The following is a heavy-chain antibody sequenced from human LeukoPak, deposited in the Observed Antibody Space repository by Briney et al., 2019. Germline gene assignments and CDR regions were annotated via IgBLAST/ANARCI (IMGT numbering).Heavy chain of an antibody. D-gene: IGHD3-10*01. CDR3: ARGVTMVRSYFDY. Sequence: PGRSLRLSCAASGFTFSSYAMHWVRQAPGKGLEWVAVISYDGSNKYYADSVKGRFTISRDNSKNTLYLQMNSLRAEDTAVYYCARGVTMVRSYFDYWGQGTLVTVSS. V-gene: IGHV3-30-3*01. CDR2: ISYDGSNK. CDR1: GFTFSSYA. J-gene: IGHJ4*02.